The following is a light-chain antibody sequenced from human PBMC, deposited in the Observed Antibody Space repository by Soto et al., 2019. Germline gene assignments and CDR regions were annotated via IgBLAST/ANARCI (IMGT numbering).Light chain of an antibody. CDR1: QTISSW. Sequence: DIQMTQSPSTLSGSVGDRVTITCRASQTISSWLAWYQQKPGKAPKLLIYKASTLKSGVPSRFSGSGSGTEFTLTISSLQSEDFAVYYCQQHNNWPLTFGGGTKVDI. J-gene: IGKJ4*01. V-gene: IGKV1-5*03. CDR2: KAS. CDR3: QQHNNWPLT.